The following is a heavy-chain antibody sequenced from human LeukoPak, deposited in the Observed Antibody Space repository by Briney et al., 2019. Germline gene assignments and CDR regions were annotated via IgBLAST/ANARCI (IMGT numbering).Heavy chain of an antibody. V-gene: IGHV1-69*13. CDR2: IIPIFGTA. CDR1: RGTFSSYA. CDR3: AIYAVPAANGFDP. D-gene: IGHD2-2*01. J-gene: IGHJ5*02. Sequence: SVKVSCKASRGTFSSYAISWVRQAPGQGLEWMGGIIPIFGTANYAQKFQGRVTITADESTSTAYMELSSLRSEDTAVYYCAIYAVPAANGFDPWGQGTLVTVSS.